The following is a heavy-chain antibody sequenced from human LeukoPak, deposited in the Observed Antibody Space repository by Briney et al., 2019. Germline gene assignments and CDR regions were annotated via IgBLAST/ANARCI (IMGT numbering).Heavy chain of an antibody. J-gene: IGHJ5*02. V-gene: IGHV5-51*01. Sequence: GESLKISCKGSGYIFSTYCIVWVRQMPGKGLEWMGIICPADSDMRYSPSFQGQVTISADKSISTAYLQWSSLKASDTAMYYCARQEYCSGGSCYTWFDPWGQGTLVTVSS. CDR3: ARQEYCSGGSCYTWFDP. CDR2: ICPADSDM. D-gene: IGHD2-15*01. CDR1: GYIFSTYC.